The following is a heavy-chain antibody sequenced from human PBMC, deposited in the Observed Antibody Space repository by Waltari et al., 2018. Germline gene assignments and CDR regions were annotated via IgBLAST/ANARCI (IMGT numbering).Heavy chain of an antibody. CDR2: ISYNERNI. Sequence: QVQLVDSGGGVVQPGRSLRLSCAASEFTFSSYSMHWVRQAPGKVLEWVAVISYNERNIYYVDSVKGRFTISRDNSQKMLYLRMNSRRAEDTAVYYVVRDYCERTKCHGMDVWGRGTTVTVSS. D-gene: IGHD1-26*01. CDR3: VRDYCERTKCHGMDV. J-gene: IGHJ6*02. V-gene: IGHV3-30*04. CDR1: EFTFSSYS.